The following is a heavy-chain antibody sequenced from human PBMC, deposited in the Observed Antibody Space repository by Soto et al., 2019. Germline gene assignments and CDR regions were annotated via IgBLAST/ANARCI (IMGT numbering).Heavy chain of an antibody. CDR3: ARPQAEGIVVVPAVFDF. D-gene: IGHD2-2*01. V-gene: IGHV3-23*01. J-gene: IGHJ4*02. CDR2: ISGSGGST. CDR1: GFTFSSYA. Sequence: GGSLRLSCAASGFTFSSYAMSWVRQAPGKGLEWVSAISGSGGSTYYADSVKGRFTISRDNSKNTLYLQMNSLGAEDTAVYYCARPQAEGIVVVPAVFDFWGQGTPVTVSS.